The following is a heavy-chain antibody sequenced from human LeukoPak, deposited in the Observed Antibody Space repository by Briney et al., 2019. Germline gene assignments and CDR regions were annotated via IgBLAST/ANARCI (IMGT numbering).Heavy chain of an antibody. D-gene: IGHD2-2*02. CDR1: GGSVSSGSNY. CDR2: IYYSGST. V-gene: IGHV4-61*01. Sequence: SSETLSLTCTVSGGSVSSGSNYWSWIRQPPGKGLEWIGYIYYSGSTNYNPSLKSRVTISVDTSKNQFSLKLSSVTAADTAVYYCAREDLYCSSTSCYTFGMDVWGQGTTVTVSS. CDR3: AREDLYCSSTSCYTFGMDV. J-gene: IGHJ6*02.